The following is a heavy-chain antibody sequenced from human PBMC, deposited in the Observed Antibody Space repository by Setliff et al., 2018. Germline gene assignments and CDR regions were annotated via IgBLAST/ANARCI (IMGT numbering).Heavy chain of an antibody. V-gene: IGHV3-30*02. CDR2: IRFDGRKQ. J-gene: IGHJ4*02. CDR1: GVSVASHY. Sequence: ETLSLTCTVSGVSVASHYWSWIRQAPGTGLEWIGHIRFDGRKQNYADSVTGRFTISRDNSKSTVYLLLNGLTVDDTAMYYCAKFSRYTDSQGEFDFWGQGALVTVSS. CDR3: AKFSRYTDSQGEFDF. D-gene: IGHD1-20*01.